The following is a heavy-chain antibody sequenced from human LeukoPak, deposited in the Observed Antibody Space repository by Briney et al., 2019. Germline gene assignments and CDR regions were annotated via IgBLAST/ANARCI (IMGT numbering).Heavy chain of an antibody. CDR3: ARHDSFIPW. Sequence: PGGSLRLSCAASGFTVSDNYMSWVRQAPGKGLEWVSGVSDSGRSTYYTDSVKGRFTISRDNSKNTVSLQMNNMRADDTAVYFCARHDSFIPWWGQGILVIVSS. D-gene: IGHD5-18*01. CDR1: GFTVSDNY. CDR2: SDSGRST. J-gene: IGHJ4*02. V-gene: IGHV3-53*01.